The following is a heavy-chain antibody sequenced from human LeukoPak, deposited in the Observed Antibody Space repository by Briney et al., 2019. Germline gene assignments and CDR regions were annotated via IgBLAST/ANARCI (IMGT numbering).Heavy chain of an antibody. V-gene: IGHV3-30-3*01. CDR2: ISYDGTNK. Sequence: PGGSLRLSCAASGFTFSSYAMHWVRQAPGKGLDWVSVISYDGTNKYYADSVKGRFTVSRDNSKNTLFLQMNSLRAEDTAVYYCARDNNSVTDYWGQGTLVPVSS. J-gene: IGHJ4*02. D-gene: IGHD4-23*01. CDR3: ARDNNSVTDY. CDR1: GFTFSSYA.